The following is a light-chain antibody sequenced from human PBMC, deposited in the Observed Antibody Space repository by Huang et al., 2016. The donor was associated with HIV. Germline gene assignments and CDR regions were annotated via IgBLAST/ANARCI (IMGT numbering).Light chain of an antibody. J-gene: IGKJ4*01. Sequence: EIVLTQSPATLSLSPGEGATLSCRASQRISNYLAWYQQKPGQAPRLLIYDATNRATDIPARFSGSGSGTDFTLTINGLESDDFAVYYCQHRNSWPLTFGGGTKVEIK. CDR3: QHRNSWPLT. V-gene: IGKV3-11*01. CDR2: DAT. CDR1: QRISNY.